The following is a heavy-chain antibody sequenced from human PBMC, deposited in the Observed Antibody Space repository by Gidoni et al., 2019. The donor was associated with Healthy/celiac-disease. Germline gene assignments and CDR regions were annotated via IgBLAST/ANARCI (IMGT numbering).Heavy chain of an antibody. V-gene: IGHV3-48*03. CDR3: ARDRGADDYGDYPPYFDY. CDR2: ISSSGSTI. D-gene: IGHD4-17*01. J-gene: IGHJ4*02. Sequence: EVQLVESGGGLVQPGGSLRLSCAASGFTFSSYEMNWVRQAPGTGLEWVSYISSSGSTIYYADSVKGRFTISRDNAKNSLYRQMNSLRAEDTAVYYCARDRGADDYGDYPPYFDYWGQGTLVTVSS. CDR1: GFTFSSYE.